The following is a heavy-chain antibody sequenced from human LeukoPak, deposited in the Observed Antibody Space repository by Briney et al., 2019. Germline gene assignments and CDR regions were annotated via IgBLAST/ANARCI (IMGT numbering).Heavy chain of an antibody. Sequence: ASVKVSCETSGYTFTSYGISWVRQAPGQGLEWMGWISTYNGNTNHAQKLQGRVTMTTDTSTSTAYMELRSLRSDDTAVYYCARTDIGHYYYYYMDVWGKGTTVTVSS. CDR2: ISTYNGNT. CDR1: GYTFTSYG. V-gene: IGHV1-18*01. J-gene: IGHJ6*03. D-gene: IGHD2-15*01. CDR3: ARTDIGHYYYYYMDV.